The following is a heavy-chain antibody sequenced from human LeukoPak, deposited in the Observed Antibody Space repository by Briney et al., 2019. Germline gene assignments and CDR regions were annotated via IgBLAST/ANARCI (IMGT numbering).Heavy chain of an antibody. V-gene: IGHV1-2*02. CDR3: ARVPRRGHNYGFDY. CDR1: GYIFNSYY. J-gene: IGHJ4*02. CDR2: IDPHTGDR. D-gene: IGHD5-18*01. Sequence: ASVKVSCKASGYIFNSYYLHWMRQAPGRGPEWLGWIDPHTGDRVYAQEFQGRVTMTRDTSISTAYLELNWLGSADTAVYFCARVPRRGHNYGFDYWGQGSLVTVSS.